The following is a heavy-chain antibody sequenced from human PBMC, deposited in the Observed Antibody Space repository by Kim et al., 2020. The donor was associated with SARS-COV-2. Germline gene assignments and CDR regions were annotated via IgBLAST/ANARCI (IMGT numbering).Heavy chain of an antibody. D-gene: IGHD1-1*01. CDR3: AKVAWDGLDDY. CDR1: GFTFSSYA. J-gene: IGHJ4*02. CDR2: ISDTGDGT. Sequence: GGSLRLSCAASGFTFSSYAMSWVRQAPGKGLEWVSAISDTGDGTYYADSVKGRFTISRDNSKNTLYMQMNSLRAEDTAIYYCAKVAWDGLDDYWGQGTLVTVSS. V-gene: IGHV3-23*01.